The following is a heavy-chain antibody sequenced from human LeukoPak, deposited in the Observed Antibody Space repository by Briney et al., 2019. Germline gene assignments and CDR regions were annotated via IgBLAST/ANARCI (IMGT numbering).Heavy chain of an antibody. J-gene: IGHJ6*03. V-gene: IGHV3-21*01. Sequence: PGGSLRLSCAASGFTFITYSINWVRQAPGKGLEWVSSISTNSSYIYYADSVKGRFTISRDNAKNSLYLQMNSLRAEDTAVYYCARGLISQYYYGSGSYAVRDDYYYYMDVWGKGTTVTISS. CDR3: ARGLISQYYYGSGSYAVRDDYYYYMDV. D-gene: IGHD3-10*01. CDR2: ISTNSSYI. CDR1: GFTFITYS.